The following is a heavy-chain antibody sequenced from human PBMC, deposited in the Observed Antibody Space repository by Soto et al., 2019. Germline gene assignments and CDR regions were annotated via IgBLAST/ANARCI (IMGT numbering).Heavy chain of an antibody. Sequence: QVQLQQWGAGLLKPSETLSLTCAVYGGSFSGYYWSWIRQPPGKGLEWIGEINHSGSTNYNPSLKSRVTLSVDTSKHPFSLKLSSVTVADTAVYYCARPSMIVVVGDAFDIWGQGTMVTVSS. V-gene: IGHV4-34*01. CDR1: GGSFSGYY. CDR2: INHSGST. D-gene: IGHD3-22*01. J-gene: IGHJ3*02. CDR3: ARPSMIVVVGDAFDI.